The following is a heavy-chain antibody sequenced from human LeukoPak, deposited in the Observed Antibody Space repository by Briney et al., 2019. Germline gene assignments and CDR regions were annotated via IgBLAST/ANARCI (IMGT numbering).Heavy chain of an antibody. Sequence: SETLSLTCAVYGGSFSGYCWSWIRQPPGKGLEWIGEINHSGSTNYNPSLKSRVTMSVDTSKNQFSLKLSSVTAADTAVYYCARGRVAVAGRFDYWGQGTLVTVSS. CDR1: GGSFSGYC. CDR3: ARGRVAVAGRFDY. J-gene: IGHJ4*02. CDR2: INHSGST. D-gene: IGHD6-19*01. V-gene: IGHV4-34*01.